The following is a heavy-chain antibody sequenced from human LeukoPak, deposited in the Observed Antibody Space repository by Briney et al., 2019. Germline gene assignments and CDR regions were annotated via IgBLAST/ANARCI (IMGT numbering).Heavy chain of an antibody. J-gene: IGHJ3*01. CDR2: KYYSGSA. CDR3: ATPYCSGISCLGVFNV. CDR1: GVSISDGRYY. V-gene: IGHV4-31*03. Sequence: SETLSLTCNVSGVSISDGRYYWAWIRQRPGKGLEWLGYKYYSGSAKYNPSLKSRLTISIDTPENQFSLHLTSVTAADTAIYYCATPYCSGISCLGVFNVWGQGTLVSVSS. D-gene: IGHD2-2*01.